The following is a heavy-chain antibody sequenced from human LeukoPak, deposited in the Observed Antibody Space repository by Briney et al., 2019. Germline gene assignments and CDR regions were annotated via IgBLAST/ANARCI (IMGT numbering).Heavy chain of an antibody. J-gene: IGHJ2*01. CDR3: AKATGDWYFDL. CDR1: GFTFSNYW. V-gene: IGHV3-74*01. Sequence: GGSLRLSCVGSGFTFSNYWMHWVRQAPGKGLVWVSRIKTDGTITSYADSVEGRFTISRDNAKNSLYLQMNSLRPDDTAFYYCAKATGDWYFDLWGRGTLVTVSS. CDR2: IKTDGTIT. D-gene: IGHD7-27*01.